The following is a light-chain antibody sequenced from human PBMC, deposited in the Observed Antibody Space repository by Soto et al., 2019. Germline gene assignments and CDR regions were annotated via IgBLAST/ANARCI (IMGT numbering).Light chain of an antibody. J-gene: IGKJ2*01. CDR3: QQYNSYWGT. Sequence: DIQMTQSPSTLSASVGDRVTITCRASQSICSWLAWYQQKPGKAPKLLIYKASSLESGVTSRFSGSGSGTEFTLTISSLQPDDFATYYCQQYNSYWGTFGQGTKLEIK. CDR1: QSICSW. V-gene: IGKV1-5*03. CDR2: KAS.